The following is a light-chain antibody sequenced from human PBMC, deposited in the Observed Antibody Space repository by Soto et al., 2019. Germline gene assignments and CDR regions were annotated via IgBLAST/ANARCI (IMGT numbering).Light chain of an antibody. CDR1: QNIRGW. J-gene: IGKJ1*01. V-gene: IGKV1-5*01. Sequence: DIRMPQSPSTLSTSVGDRVTITCRASQNIRGWLAWYQQKPGKAPKLLIYDASTLESGVPSRFSGSGSGTEFTLTISSLQPDDFATYYCQQYNSYSWTFGQGTTVAIK. CDR2: DAS. CDR3: QQYNSYSWT.